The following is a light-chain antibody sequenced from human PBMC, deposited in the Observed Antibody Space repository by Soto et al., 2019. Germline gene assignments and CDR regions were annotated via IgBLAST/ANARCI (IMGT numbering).Light chain of an antibody. CDR3: QQYNSYSRT. CDR2: DAS. V-gene: IGKV1-5*01. Sequence: DGPMSQSPSTLSAFVGDRVTITCRASQNITRWLAWYQQKPGKAPNLLIYDASSLESGVPSRFNGSGSGTTFTLTITSLQPDDFATYYCQQYNSYSRTFGQGTKVDI. J-gene: IGKJ1*01. CDR1: QNITRW.